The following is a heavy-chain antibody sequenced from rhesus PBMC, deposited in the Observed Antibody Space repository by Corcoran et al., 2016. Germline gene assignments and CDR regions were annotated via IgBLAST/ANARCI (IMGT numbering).Heavy chain of an antibody. CDR1: GYPFTDYY. J-gene: IGHJ4*01. CDR2: INPDNGKT. V-gene: IGHV1S2*01. Sequence: QVQLVQSGAEVKKPGSSVKVSCKASGYPFTDYYMHWVRQAPRQGLEWIGWINPDNGKTKYAQKFQGRVTMTRDTSTSTAYMELSSLRSEDTAVYYCARKGFDYWGQGVLVTVSS. CDR3: ARKGFDY.